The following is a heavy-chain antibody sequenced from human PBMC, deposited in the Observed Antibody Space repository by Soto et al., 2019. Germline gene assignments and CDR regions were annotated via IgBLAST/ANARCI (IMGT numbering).Heavy chain of an antibody. J-gene: IGHJ4*02. CDR3: VRDWYGLGRN. D-gene: IGHD3-16*01. CDR2: IYSGGST. Sequence: EMQLVESGGGLIQPGGSLRLSCAVFGFSVSDNYLSWVRQAPGKGLEWVSTIYSGGSTYYGDSVKGRFNISRDNSKNTIYLQMNNLRGEDTAVYYCVRDWYGLGRNWGQGTPVTVSS. CDR1: GFSVSDNY. V-gene: IGHV3-53*01.